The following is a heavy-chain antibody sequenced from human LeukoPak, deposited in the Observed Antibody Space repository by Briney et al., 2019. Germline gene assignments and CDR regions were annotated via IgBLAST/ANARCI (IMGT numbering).Heavy chain of an antibody. D-gene: IGHD3-22*01. CDR1: GFTFSTYG. CDR3: ARVTVPLVVITAGGFDY. J-gene: IGHJ4*02. CDR2: IRSDGNNK. Sequence: GGSLRLSCAVSGFTFSTYGMHWVRQAPGKGLEWVAFIRSDGNNKYYADSVKGRFTISRDNSKNTLYLQMNGLRTEDTAVYYCARVTVPLVVITAGGFDYWGQGTLVTV. V-gene: IGHV3-30*02.